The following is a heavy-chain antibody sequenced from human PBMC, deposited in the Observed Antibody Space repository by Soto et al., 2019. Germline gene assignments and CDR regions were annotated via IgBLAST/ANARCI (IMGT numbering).Heavy chain of an antibody. J-gene: IGHJ4*02. D-gene: IGHD1-26*01. V-gene: IGHV2-70*01. CDR2: IDSDEDK. CDR1: GFSLSTSGMC. CDR3: ARVLCSGSHPGYSDY. Sequence: GSGPTLVNPTQTLTLTCSFSGFSLSTSGMCVSWIRQPPGKALEWLALIDSDEDKYYSTSLKTSLTISKDSAKNQVVLTMTNMDPVDTATYYCARVLCSGSHPGYSDYSGKAVQRTVSS.